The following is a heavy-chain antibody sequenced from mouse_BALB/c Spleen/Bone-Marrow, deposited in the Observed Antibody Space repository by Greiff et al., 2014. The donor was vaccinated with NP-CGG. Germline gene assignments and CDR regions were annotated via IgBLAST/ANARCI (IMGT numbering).Heavy chain of an antibody. CDR3: ARYGTYVFAY. Sequence: LAEAGAELAKPGALGKMFFEAFGYTFTSYWMHRGKQRPGQGSEWIGYINPSTGYTECNQKFKDKATLTADKSSSTAYMQLSSLPSEDSAVYYCARYGTYVFAYWGQGTLVTVSA. J-gene: IGHJ3*01. D-gene: IGHD2-1*01. V-gene: IGHV1-7*01. CDR1: GYTFTSYW. CDR2: INPSTGYT.